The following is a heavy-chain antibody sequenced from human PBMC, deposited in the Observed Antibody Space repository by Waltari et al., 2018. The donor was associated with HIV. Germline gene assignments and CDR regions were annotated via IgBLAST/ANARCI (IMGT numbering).Heavy chain of an antibody. J-gene: IGHJ4*02. V-gene: IGHV3-73*01. CDR1: GFPFSGST. Sequence: EVQLVESGGGLVQPGGSRKLSCAASGFPFSGSTMHWVRQASGKRRGCVGRNRTKANSYATAYAASVKGRYIISRDDSKNTAYQQMNNRKTEDTAVYYCTRLVAAVAGTGYWGQGTLVTVSS. CDR3: TRLVAAVAGTGY. D-gene: IGHD6-19*01. CDR2: NRTKANSYAT.